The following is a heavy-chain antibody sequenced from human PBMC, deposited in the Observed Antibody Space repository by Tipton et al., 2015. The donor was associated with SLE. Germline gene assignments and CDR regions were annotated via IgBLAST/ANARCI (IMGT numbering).Heavy chain of an antibody. CDR1: GGSISSHY. CDR2: IYYSGST. Sequence: TLSLTCTVSGGSISSHYWSWIRQHPGKGLEWIGYIYYSGSTYYNPSLKSRVTISVDTSKNQFSLKLSSVTAADTAVYYCASVAYSGSSPGYWGQGTLVTVSS. J-gene: IGHJ4*02. V-gene: IGHV4-59*08. D-gene: IGHD1-26*01. CDR3: ASVAYSGSSPGY.